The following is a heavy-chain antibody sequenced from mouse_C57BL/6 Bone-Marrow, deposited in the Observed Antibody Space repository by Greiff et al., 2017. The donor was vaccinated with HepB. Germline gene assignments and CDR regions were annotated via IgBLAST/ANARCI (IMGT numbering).Heavy chain of an antibody. CDR1: GYTFTSYW. CDR3: ARRKLYSPFAY. CDR2: IDPSDSYT. Sequence: VQLQQSGAELVMPGASVKLSCKASGYTFTSYWMHWVKQRPGQGLEWIGEIDPSDSYTNYNQKFKGKSTLTVDKSSSTAYMQLSSLTSEDSAVYYCARRKLYSPFAYWGQGTLVTVSA. J-gene: IGHJ3*01. V-gene: IGHV1-69*01. D-gene: IGHD2-1*01.